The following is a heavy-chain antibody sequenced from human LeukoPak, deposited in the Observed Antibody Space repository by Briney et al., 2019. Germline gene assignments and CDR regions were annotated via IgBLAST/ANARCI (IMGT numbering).Heavy chain of an antibody. CDR2: IYHSGST. V-gene: IGHV4-39*07. CDR3: ARESSGGSRSFDY. J-gene: IGHJ4*02. D-gene: IGHD6-25*01. Sequence: SETLSLTCTVPGGSISSSSYYWGWIRQPPGKGLEWIGSIYHSGSTYYNPSLKSRVTISVDTSKNQFSLKLSPVTAADTAVYYCARESSGGSRSFDYWGQGTLVTVSS. CDR1: GGSISSSSYY.